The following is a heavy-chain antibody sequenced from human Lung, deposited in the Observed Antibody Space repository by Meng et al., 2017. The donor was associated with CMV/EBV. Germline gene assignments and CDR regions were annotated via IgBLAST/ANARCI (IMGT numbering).Heavy chain of an antibody. J-gene: IGHJ4*02. Sequence: QVQLQESGPGRGMPSQTLSLTCTVSVVSVASGGYYLSWISHHPGKGREGIGYIYYTMGTFCNPSLKSRVTISVDTSKNLSFLKLIPATDADMGVYNCASEAGRDGYTTPNFDYWGQGTLVTVSS. CDR2: IYYTMGT. CDR3: ASEAGRDGYTTPNFDY. V-gene: IGHV4-31*03. CDR1: VVSVASGGYY. D-gene: IGHD5-24*01.